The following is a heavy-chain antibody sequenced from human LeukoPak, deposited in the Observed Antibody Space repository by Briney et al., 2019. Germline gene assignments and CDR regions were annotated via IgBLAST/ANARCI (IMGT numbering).Heavy chain of an antibody. D-gene: IGHD1-26*01. CDR2: IYTSGST. CDR3: ARCGSRDSGSYYFDY. V-gene: IGHV4-61*02. Sequence: PSQTLSLTCTVSGGSISSGSYYWCWIRQPAGKGLGWIGRIYTSGSTNYNPSLKSRVTISVDTSKNQFSLKLSSVTAADTAVYYCARCGSRDSGSYYFDYWGQGTLVTVSS. CDR1: GGSISSGSYY. J-gene: IGHJ4*02.